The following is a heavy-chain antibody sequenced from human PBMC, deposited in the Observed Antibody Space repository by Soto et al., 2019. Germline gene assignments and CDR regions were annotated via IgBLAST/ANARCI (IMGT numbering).Heavy chain of an antibody. Sequence: GGSLRLSCAASGFTFDNYAMNWVRQAPGKGLEWVSGITGSGENTYYADSVKGRFTISRDNSKNTLYVQLNSLRVEDTAIYYCANVSRGASTSTDFYYYGMDGWGQGTMFTVSS. CDR1: GFTFDNYA. CDR3: ANVSRGASTSTDFYYYGMDG. V-gene: IGHV3-23*01. CDR2: ITGSGENT. D-gene: IGHD1-26*01. J-gene: IGHJ6*02.